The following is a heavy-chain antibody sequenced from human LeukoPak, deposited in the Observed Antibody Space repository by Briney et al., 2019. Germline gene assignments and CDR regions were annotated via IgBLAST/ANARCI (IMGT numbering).Heavy chain of an antibody. J-gene: IGHJ4*02. CDR2: IWSDGSNQ. V-gene: IGHV3-33*06. Sequence: GRSLRLSXAASGFTFSSFGIHWVRQAPGKGLEWVAVIWSDGSNQYYADSVKGRFTVSRDNYKNTLYLQMNSLRAEDTAVYYCAKDSGDTGWLIDYWGQGTLVTVSS. CDR3: AKDSGDTGWLIDY. D-gene: IGHD3-10*01. CDR1: GFTFSSFG.